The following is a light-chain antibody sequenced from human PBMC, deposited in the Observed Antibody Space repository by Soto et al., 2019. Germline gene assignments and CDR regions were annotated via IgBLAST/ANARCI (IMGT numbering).Light chain of an antibody. Sequence: DIQMTQSPSSLSASVGDRVTVTCRASQSISSYLNWYQQTAGKVPKLLIYGASNLQSGVPSRFRGSGSGTDFTLLLSSLQPEDFATYYCQQSYSSPWTFGQGTQVDIK. V-gene: IGKV1-39*01. J-gene: IGKJ1*01. CDR3: QQSYSSPWT. CDR2: GAS. CDR1: QSISSY.